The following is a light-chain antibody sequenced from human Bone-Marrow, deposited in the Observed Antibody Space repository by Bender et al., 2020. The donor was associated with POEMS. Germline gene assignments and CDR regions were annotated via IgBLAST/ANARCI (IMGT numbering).Light chain of an antibody. CDR3: SSYTITSSVV. J-gene: IGLJ1*01. CDR2: DVN. V-gene: IGLV2-14*03. Sequence: QSALTQPASVSGSPGQSITISCSGSSSDVSDYKYVSWHQQHPGKGPKLVIFDVNNRPSGISDRFSGSKSGNTASLTISGLQAEDEADYYCSSYTITSSVVFGSGTRVFV. CDR1: SSDVSDYKY.